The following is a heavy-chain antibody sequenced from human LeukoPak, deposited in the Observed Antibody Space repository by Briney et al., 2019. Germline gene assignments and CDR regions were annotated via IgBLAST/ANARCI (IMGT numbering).Heavy chain of an antibody. V-gene: IGHV1-69*05. Sequence: ASVKVSCKASGGTFSSYAISWVRQAPGQGLEWMGGIIPIFGTANYAQKFQGRVTITTDESTSTAYMELSGLRSEDTAVYYCARTGEGYYDSSGYYNNWGQGTLVTVSS. J-gene: IGHJ4*02. CDR1: GGTFSSYA. CDR2: IIPIFGTA. CDR3: ARTGEGYYDSSGYYNN. D-gene: IGHD3-22*01.